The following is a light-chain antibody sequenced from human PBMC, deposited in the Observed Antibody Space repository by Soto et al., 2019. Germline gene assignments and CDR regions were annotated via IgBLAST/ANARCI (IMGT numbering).Light chain of an antibody. V-gene: IGKV1-39*01. J-gene: IGKJ3*01. Sequence: IQMTQSPSSLSASVGDRVTITCRASQTINSYLHWYQQKPGKAPKLLIYNSSNLQSGVPSRFSGSGSGTDFTLTLSTLQPEDFATYYWHHGGAFGPGTKVDIK. CDR1: QTINSY. CDR3: HHGGA. CDR2: NSS.